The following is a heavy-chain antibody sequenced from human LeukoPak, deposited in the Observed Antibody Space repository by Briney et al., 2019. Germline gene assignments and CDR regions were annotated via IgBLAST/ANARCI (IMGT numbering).Heavy chain of an antibody. CDR2: TNWNGGST. V-gene: IGHV3-20*01. CDR1: GFILDNYG. J-gene: IGHJ4*02. D-gene: IGHD1-26*01. Sequence: GGSLRLSCAASGFILDNYGMTWVRQARGKGLEWVSGTNWNGGSTGYADSVKGRFIISRDNANNCLYLQMNSLRAEDTALYHCARVHTAGGYSGTDYWGQGTLVTVSS. CDR3: ARVHTAGGYSGTDY.